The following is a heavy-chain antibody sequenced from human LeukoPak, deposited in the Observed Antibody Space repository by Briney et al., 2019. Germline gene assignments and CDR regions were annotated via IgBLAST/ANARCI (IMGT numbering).Heavy chain of an antibody. CDR1: GYSINNGYY. CDR3: ARGVANVPQQLIRRYYFDS. Sequence: SETLSLTCSVSGYSINNGYYWGWIRQPPGKGLEWIGSMYYSGSTYYNPSLKTRVTISVDTSKNQFSLKLSSVTAADTAVYYCARGVANVPQQLIRRYYFDSWGQGTLVTVSS. V-gene: IGHV4-38-2*02. CDR2: MYYSGST. D-gene: IGHD6-13*01. J-gene: IGHJ4*02.